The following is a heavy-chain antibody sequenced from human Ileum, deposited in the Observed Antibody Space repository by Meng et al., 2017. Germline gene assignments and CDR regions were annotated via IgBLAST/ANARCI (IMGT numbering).Heavy chain of an antibody. Sequence: ASVKVSCKTSGYTFSDYWIHCVRQAPGQGLEWMGWVNPNTGGTDYAEKFQGRVTMTSDASINTAYMELSGLRSDDTAMYYCTRGYHGKAYDYWGQGTLVTVSS. CDR2: VNPNTGGT. CDR3: TRGYHGKAYDY. V-gene: IGHV1-2*02. J-gene: IGHJ4*02. D-gene: IGHD3-10*01. CDR1: GYTFSDYW.